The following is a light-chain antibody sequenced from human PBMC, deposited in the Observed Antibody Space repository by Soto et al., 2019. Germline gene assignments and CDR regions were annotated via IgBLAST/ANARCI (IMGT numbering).Light chain of an antibody. Sequence: DIQMTQSPSTLSASVGDRVTITCRASQSISSWLAWYQQKPGKAPRLLIYRASSLESGVPSRFSGSGSGTEFTLTISSLQSEDFAVYYCQQYRNWPLTFGGGTKVDIK. CDR3: QQYRNWPLT. V-gene: IGKV1-5*03. J-gene: IGKJ4*02. CDR2: RAS. CDR1: QSISSW.